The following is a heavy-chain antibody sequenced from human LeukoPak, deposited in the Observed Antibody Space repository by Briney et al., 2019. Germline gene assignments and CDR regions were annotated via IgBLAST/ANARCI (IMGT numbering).Heavy chain of an antibody. D-gene: IGHD3-16*02. Sequence: ASVKVSCKASGYTFTSYGISWVRQAPGQGLEWMGWISAYNGNTNYAQKLQGRVTMTTDTSTSTAYMELRSLRSDDTAVYYCARGSSVGYDSIWGNYRWLDYWGPGTLVTVSS. J-gene: IGHJ4*02. V-gene: IGHV1-18*01. CDR3: ARGSSVGYDSIWGNYRWLDY. CDR1: GYTFTSYG. CDR2: ISAYNGNT.